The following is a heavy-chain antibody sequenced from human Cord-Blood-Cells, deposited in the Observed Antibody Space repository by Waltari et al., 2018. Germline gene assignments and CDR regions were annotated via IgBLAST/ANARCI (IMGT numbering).Heavy chain of an antibody. J-gene: IGHJ5*02. V-gene: IGHV4-59*01. Sequence: QVQLQESGPGLVKPSETLSLTCTVSGGSISSYYWSWIRQPPGKGLEWIGYIYYSGSTNYNPSLKSRVTISVDTSKNQCSLKLSSVTAADTAVYYCAKVRRIYGDYVNWFDPWGQGTLVTVSS. D-gene: IGHD4-17*01. CDR2: IYYSGST. CDR1: GGSISSYY. CDR3: AKVRRIYGDYVNWFDP.